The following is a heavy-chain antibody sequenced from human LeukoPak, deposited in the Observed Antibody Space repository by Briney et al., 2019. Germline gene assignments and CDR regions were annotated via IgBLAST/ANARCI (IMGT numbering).Heavy chain of an antibody. V-gene: IGHV3-9*01. D-gene: IGHD3-10*01. CDR3: ARIRVRGVPYYYYYGLDV. Sequence: GRSLRLSCAASGFTFDEYAMHWVRQAPGKGLEWVSGISWNSGSIGYADSVKGRSTISRGNAKNFLYLQMNSLRVEDTAYYYCARIRVRGVPYYYYYGLDVWGQGTAVTVSS. CDR1: GFTFDEYA. J-gene: IGHJ6*02. CDR2: ISWNSGSI.